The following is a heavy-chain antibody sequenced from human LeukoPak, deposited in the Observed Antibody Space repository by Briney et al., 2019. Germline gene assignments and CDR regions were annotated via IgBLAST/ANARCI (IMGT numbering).Heavy chain of an antibody. CDR1: GFTFSSYW. CDR3: AREGIAAPFDY. V-gene: IGHV3-7*03. CDR2: IKQDGSEK. Sequence: GGSLRLSCAASGFTFSSYWMGWVRQAPGKGLEWVANIKQDGSEKYYVDSVKGRFTISRDNAKNSLYLQMNSLRAEDTAVYYCAREGIAAPFDYWGQGTLVTVSS. D-gene: IGHD6-13*01. J-gene: IGHJ4*02.